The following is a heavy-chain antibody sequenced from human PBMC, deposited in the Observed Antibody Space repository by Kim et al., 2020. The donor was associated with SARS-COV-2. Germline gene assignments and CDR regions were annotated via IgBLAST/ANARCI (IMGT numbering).Heavy chain of an antibody. V-gene: IGHV4-39*01. CDR1: GGSISSSSYY. Sequence: SETLSLTCTVSGGSISSSSYYWGWIRQPPGKGLEWIGSIYYSGSTYYNPSLKSRVTISVDTSKNQFSLKLSSVTAADTAVYYCARPRLAKSPYYFDYWGQGTLVTVSS. D-gene: IGHD6-25*01. CDR2: IYYSGST. J-gene: IGHJ4*02. CDR3: ARPRLAKSPYYFDY.